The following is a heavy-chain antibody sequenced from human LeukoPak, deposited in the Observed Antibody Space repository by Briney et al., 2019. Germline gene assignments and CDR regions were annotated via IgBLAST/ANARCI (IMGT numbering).Heavy chain of an antibody. D-gene: IGHD3-10*01. CDR3: ARLDYGSGSSANWFDP. Sequence: GGSLRLSCAASGFTFSSYAMHWVRQAPGKGLEWVALISYDGSNKYFADSVKGRFTISRDNAKNSLYLQMNSLRAEDTAVYYCARLDYGSGSSANWFDPWGQGTLVTVSS. V-gene: IGHV3-30*04. CDR2: ISYDGSNK. J-gene: IGHJ5*02. CDR1: GFTFSSYA.